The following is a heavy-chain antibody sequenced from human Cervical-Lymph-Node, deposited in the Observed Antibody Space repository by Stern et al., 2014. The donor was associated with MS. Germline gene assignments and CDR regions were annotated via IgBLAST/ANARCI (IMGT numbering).Heavy chain of an antibody. CDR3: LVEPLKTQSSLRLRSITAADTAVYYCAMQGRVYSDSSEGWFDP. J-gene: IGHJ5*02. CDR2: GYTRGTN. CDR1: GDSINSDNYY. D-gene: IGHD1-14*01. V-gene: IGHV4-61*02. Sequence: QLQLQESGPGLVKPSQTLSLTCTVSGDSINSDNYYWCWIRQPPGKGLEWLGRGYTRGTNHYNPSLERLVTISAGTFNTQVARWPTDKNPTSKSRVTILVEPLKTQSSLRLRSITAADTAVYYCAMQGRVYSDSSEGWFDPWGQGTLVTVSS.